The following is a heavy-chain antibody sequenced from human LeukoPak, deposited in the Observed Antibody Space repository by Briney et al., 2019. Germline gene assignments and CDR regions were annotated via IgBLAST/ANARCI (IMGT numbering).Heavy chain of an antibody. V-gene: IGHV3-7*01. CDR2: IKRDGSEK. CDR1: RFTFTDYW. J-gene: IGHJ4*02. CDR3: ARGRGSWYGVYFDY. D-gene: IGHD6-13*01. Sequence: GGSLRLSCAASRFTFTDYWMSWVRQVPGKGLEWVANIKRDGSEKYYVDSVKGRFTISRDNARNSLYLQMNSLRTEDTAVYYRARGRGSWYGVYFDYWGQGTLVTVSS.